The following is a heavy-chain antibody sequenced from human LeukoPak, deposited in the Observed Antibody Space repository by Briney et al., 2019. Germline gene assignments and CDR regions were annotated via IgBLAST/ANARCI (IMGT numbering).Heavy chain of an antibody. CDR1: GGTFSSYA. CDR3: ARAGDPIGMVRGVIWYFDY. CDR2: IIPIFGTA. Sequence: GASVKVSCKASGGTFSSYAISWVRQAPGQGLEWMGGIIPIFGTANYAQKFQGRVTITADESTSTAYMELSSLRSEDTAVYYCARAGDPIGMVRGVIWYFDYWDQGTLVTVSS. J-gene: IGHJ4*02. D-gene: IGHD3-10*01. V-gene: IGHV1-69*13.